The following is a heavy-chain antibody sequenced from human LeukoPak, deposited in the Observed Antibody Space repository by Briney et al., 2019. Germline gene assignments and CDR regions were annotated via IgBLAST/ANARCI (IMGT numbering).Heavy chain of an antibody. V-gene: IGHV4-59*01. J-gene: IGHJ5*02. D-gene: IGHD6-19*01. CDR2: IYYSGTTNSGTT. CDR3: ARGLGSGRWFDP. CDR1: GGSISSDF. Sequence: SETLSLTCTVSGGSISSDFWTWIRQPPGKGLEWIGDIYYSGTTNSGTTNYTPSLKSRVTVSLDTSSNQFSLKLISVTAADTAVYYCARGLGSGRWFDPWGQGTLVTVSS.